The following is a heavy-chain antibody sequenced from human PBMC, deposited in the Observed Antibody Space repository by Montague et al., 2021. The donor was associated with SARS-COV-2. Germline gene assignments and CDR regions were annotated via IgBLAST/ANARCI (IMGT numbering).Heavy chain of an antibody. J-gene: IGHJ3*02. CDR1: GFTFSYYD. CDR3: TRDYRSVVGDGLDI. V-gene: IGHV3-48*03. D-gene: IGHD1-14*01. Sequence: SLRLSYAASGFTFSYYDMNWVRQAPGKGPEWISYIRTSAYTTSYAGSVKGRFTISRDNGKNSLYLQMNSLRVEDTAVYYCTRDYRSVVGDGLDIWGQGTKVTVSS. CDR2: IRTSAYTT.